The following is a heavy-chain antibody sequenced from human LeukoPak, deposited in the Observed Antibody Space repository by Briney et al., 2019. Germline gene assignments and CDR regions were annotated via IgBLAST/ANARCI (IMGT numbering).Heavy chain of an antibody. D-gene: IGHD6-19*01. J-gene: IGHJ4*02. V-gene: IGHV1-2*04. Sequence: ASVKVSCKASGYTFTGYYIHWVRHTPGQGLEWMGCIHPKSGDTNYAQRSQGWVTLTRDTSISTAYMELNRLTSDDTAVYFCARGGQWLDREIDYWGQGTLVTVSS. CDR3: ARGGQWLDREIDY. CDR1: GYTFTGYY. CDR2: IHPKSGDT.